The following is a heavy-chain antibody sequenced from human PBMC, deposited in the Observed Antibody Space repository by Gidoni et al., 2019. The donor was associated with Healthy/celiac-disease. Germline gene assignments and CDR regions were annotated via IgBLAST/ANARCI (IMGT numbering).Heavy chain of an antibody. CDR3: ARSPQLRFLEWSRYYFDY. CDR1: GFTFSSYA. V-gene: IGHV3-64*01. D-gene: IGHD3-3*01. CDR2: ISSNGGSK. Sequence: VQLVESGGGLVHPGWSLRLSCSASGFTFSSYAMHWVRQAPGKGLEYVSAISSNGGSKYYANSVKGRFNISRDNSKNTLYLKMGSLRAEDMAVYYCARSPQLRFLEWSRYYFDYWGQGTLVTVSS. J-gene: IGHJ4*02.